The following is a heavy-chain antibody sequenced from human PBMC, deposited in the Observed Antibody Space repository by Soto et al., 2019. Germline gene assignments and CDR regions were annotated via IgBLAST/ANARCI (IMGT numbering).Heavy chain of an antibody. J-gene: IGHJ4*02. CDR3: ARACSSNSCYDVFDY. D-gene: IGHD2-2*01. V-gene: IGHV4-4*07. Sequence: SETLSLTCTVSGGSISSYYWSWIRQPAGKGLEWIGRIYTSGSTNYNPSLKSRVTMSVDTSKNQFSLKLSSVTAADTAVYYCARACSSNSCYDVFDYWRQGTLVTVSS. CDR2: IYTSGST. CDR1: GGSISSYY.